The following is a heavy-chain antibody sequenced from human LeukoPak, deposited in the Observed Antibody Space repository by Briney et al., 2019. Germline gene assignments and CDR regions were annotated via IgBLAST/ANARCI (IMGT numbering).Heavy chain of an antibody. CDR1: GFSFSIYS. CDR3: ARDRYGDYAIDS. V-gene: IGHV3-48*04. D-gene: IGHD4-17*01. CDR2: ISSSSSTI. J-gene: IGHJ4*02. Sequence: GGSLRLSCAASGFSFSIYSMNWVRQAPGKGLEWVSYISSSSSTIYCADSVKGRFTIFRDNAKNSLYLQMISLRAEDTAVYFCARDRYGDYAIDSWGQGTLVTVSS.